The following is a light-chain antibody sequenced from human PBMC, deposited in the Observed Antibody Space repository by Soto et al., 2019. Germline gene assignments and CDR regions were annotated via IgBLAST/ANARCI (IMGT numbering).Light chain of an antibody. V-gene: IGLV1-44*01. J-gene: IGLJ1*01. CDR3: ASGDNSLNRPYG. CDR2: NNN. CDR1: GSNVGSNP. Sequence: QSVLTQPPSASGTPGQGVTISCSGSGSNVGSNPVNWYQHLPGAAPKLLIFNNNQRPSGVPDRFSGSKSGTSASLSISGLQSEDEADYYCASGDNSLNRPYGFGTVTKLTVL.